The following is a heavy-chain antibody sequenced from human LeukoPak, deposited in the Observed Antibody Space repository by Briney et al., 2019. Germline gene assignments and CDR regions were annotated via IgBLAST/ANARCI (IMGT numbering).Heavy chain of an antibody. CDR3: ASYSGNYDFWSGYYLD. CDR1: GGSFSGYY. CDR2: INHSGST. Sequence: PSETPSLTCAVYGGSFSGYYWSWIRQPPGKGLEWIGEINHSGSTNYNPSLKSRVTISVDTSKNQFSLKLSSVTAADTAVYYCASYSGNYDFWSGYYLDWGQGTLVTVSS. V-gene: IGHV4-34*01. D-gene: IGHD3-3*01. J-gene: IGHJ4*02.